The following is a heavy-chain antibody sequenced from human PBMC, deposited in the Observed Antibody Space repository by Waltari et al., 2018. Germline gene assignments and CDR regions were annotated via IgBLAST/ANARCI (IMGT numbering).Heavy chain of an antibody. CDR3: AREGEDNWFDP. CDR1: GYTFTGYY. V-gene: IGHV1-2*02. Sequence: QVQLVQSGAEVKKPGASVKVSCKASGYTFTGYYMHWVRQAPGQGLEWMEWINPNRGGTNDAQKFQGRVTMTRETSIRTAYMELSRLRSDDTAVYYCAREGEDNWFDPWGQGTLATVSS. J-gene: IGHJ5*02. CDR2: INPNRGGT. D-gene: IGHD3-10*01.